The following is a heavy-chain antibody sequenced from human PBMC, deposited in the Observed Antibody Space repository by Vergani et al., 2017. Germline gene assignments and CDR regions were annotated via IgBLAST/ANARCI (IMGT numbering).Heavy chain of an antibody. CDR2: ISWNSGSI. V-gene: IGHV3-9*01. Sequence: EVQLVESGGGLVQPGRSLRLSCAASGFTFDDYAMHWVRQAPGKGLEWVSGISWNSGSIGYADSVKGRFTISRDNAKNSLYLQMNSLRAEDTALYYCARYGYSSGWYYDYWGQGTLVTVSS. CDR1: GFTFDDYA. CDR3: ARYGYSSGWYYDY. J-gene: IGHJ4*02. D-gene: IGHD6-19*01.